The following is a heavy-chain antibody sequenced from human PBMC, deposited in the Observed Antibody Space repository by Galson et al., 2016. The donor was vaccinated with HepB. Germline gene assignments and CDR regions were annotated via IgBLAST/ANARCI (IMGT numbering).Heavy chain of an antibody. V-gene: IGHV1-18*01. Sequence: SVKVSCNASGYTFTSYGISWVRQAPGQGLEWMGWISAYNGNTDYAQKLQGRVTMTTDTSTSTAYMELRSLRSDDTAVYYCARDEKTVSGMGCDYWGQGTLVTVSS. D-gene: IGHD6-19*01. CDR3: ARDEKTVSGMGCDY. CDR1: GYTFTSYG. J-gene: IGHJ4*02. CDR2: ISAYNGNT.